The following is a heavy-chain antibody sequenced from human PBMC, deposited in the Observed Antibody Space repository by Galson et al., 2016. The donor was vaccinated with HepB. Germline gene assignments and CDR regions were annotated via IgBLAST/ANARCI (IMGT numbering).Heavy chain of an antibody. CDR2: ISPYNDNS. CDR3: ARVDNWTYDY. V-gene: IGHV1-18*01. CDR1: GYNFIYYG. Sequence: SVKVSCKADGYNFIYYGISWVRQAPGQGLEWLGWISPYNDNSDSAQKIRGRVTFTTDTSTSTAYMELRSLRSDDTAVYYCARVDNWTYDYWGQGTLVTVSS. D-gene: IGHD1-7*01. J-gene: IGHJ4*02.